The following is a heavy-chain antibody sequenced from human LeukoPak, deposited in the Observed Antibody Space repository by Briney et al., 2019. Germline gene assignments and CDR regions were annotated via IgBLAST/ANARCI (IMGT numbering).Heavy chain of an antibody. Sequence: GGSLRLSCEASGFTFSTYGLHWVRQAPGKGLEWVAFISYDEDTKYYAESVKGRFTISRDNSKNTLYLQMNSLRAEDTAVYYCARPREYSGSGYYFAVDVWGKGTTVTVSS. J-gene: IGHJ6*04. CDR2: ISYDEDTK. D-gene: IGHD3-10*01. CDR1: GFTFSTYG. CDR3: ARPREYSGSGYYFAVDV. V-gene: IGHV3-30*04.